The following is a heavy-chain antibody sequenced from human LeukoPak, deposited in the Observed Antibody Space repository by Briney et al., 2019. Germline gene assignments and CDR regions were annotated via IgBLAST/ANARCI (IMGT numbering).Heavy chain of an antibody. V-gene: IGHV3-53*01. Sequence: GGSLTLSCAASGFTVSSNYMSWVRQARGRGLEWVSVIYSGGSTYYADSVKGRFTISRDNSKNTLYLQMNSLRAEDTAVYYCARDHRGSGSNAFDIWGQGTMVTVSS. J-gene: IGHJ3*02. CDR1: GFTVSSNY. CDR3: ARDHRGSGSNAFDI. D-gene: IGHD3-10*01. CDR2: IYSGGST.